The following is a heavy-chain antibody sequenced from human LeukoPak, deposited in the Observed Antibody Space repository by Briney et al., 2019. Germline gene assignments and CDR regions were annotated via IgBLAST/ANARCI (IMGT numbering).Heavy chain of an antibody. V-gene: IGHV4-31*03. J-gene: IGHJ6*03. CDR2: IYYSGST. D-gene: IGHD1-7*01. CDR3: ARCAYNWNYDSTIYYTDV. Sequence: PSETLSLTSTVSGGSISSGGYYWSWIRQHPGKGLEWIVYIYYSGSTYYNPSLKTRVTISVDTSKNQFSLKLSSVTAADTAVYYCARCAYNWNYDSTIYYTDVWGKGTTVTVSS. CDR1: GGSISSGGYY.